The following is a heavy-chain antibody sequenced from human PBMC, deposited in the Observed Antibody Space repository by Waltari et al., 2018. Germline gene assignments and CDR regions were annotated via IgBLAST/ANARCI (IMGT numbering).Heavy chain of an antibody. V-gene: IGHV4-38-2*01. J-gene: IGHJ4*02. CDR3: ARHREYSGYDPIMDFDY. Sequence: QVQLQESGPGLVKPSETLSLTCAVSGYSISSGYYWGWIRQPPGKGLEWIGSIYHSGSTYDNPSLKSRVTISVDTSKNQFSLKLSSVTAADTAVYYCARHREYSGYDPIMDFDYWGQGTLVTVSS. CDR1: GYSISSGYY. D-gene: IGHD5-12*01. CDR2: IYHSGST.